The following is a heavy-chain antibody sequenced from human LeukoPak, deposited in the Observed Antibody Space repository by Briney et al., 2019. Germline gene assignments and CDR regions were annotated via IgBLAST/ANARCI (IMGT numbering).Heavy chain of an antibody. J-gene: IGHJ5*02. D-gene: IGHD2-2*01. V-gene: IGHV4-59*08. CDR3: ARQGRCSSTSCLNNWFDP. CDR2: IYYSGST. Sequence: SETLSLTCTVSGGSISSYYWSWIRQPPGKGLEWIGYIYYSGSTNYNPSLKSRVTISVDTSKNQFSLKLSSVTAADTAVYYCARQGRCSSTSCLNNWFDPWGQGTLVTVSS. CDR1: GGSISSYY.